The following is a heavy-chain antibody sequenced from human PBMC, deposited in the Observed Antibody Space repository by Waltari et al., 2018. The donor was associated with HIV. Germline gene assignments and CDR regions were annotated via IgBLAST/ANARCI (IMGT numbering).Heavy chain of an antibody. D-gene: IGHD3-22*01. CDR1: GFSLSTSGMC. CDR3: ARSRDYYDSSGYPTYFDY. CDR2: IDWDDDK. Sequence: QVTLRESGPALVKPTQTLTLTCTFSGFSLSTSGMCVSWIRQPPGKALEWLARIDWDDDKYYSTSLKTRLTISKDTSKNQVVLTMTNMDPVDTATYYCARSRDYYDSSGYPTYFDYWGQGTLVTVSS. V-gene: IGHV2-70*15. J-gene: IGHJ4*02.